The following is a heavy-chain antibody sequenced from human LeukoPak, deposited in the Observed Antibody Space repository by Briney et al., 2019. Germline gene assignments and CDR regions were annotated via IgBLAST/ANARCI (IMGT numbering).Heavy chain of an antibody. Sequence: GSLRLSCAASGFTFSSYAMSWVRQAPGRGLEWVSAISGSGGSTYYADSVKGRFTISRDNAKNTLDLQMNSLRVEDTAVYFCAREWGNSVLPLDYWGQGTLVTVSP. J-gene: IGHJ4*02. CDR2: ISGSGGST. CDR3: AREWGNSVLPLDY. D-gene: IGHD3-16*01. V-gene: IGHV3-23*01. CDR1: GFTFSSYA.